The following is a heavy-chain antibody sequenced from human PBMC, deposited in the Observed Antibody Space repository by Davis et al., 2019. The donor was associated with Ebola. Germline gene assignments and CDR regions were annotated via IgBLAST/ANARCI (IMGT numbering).Heavy chain of an antibody. V-gene: IGHV3-21*01. J-gene: IGHJ4*02. CDR2: ISSSSSYI. D-gene: IGHD2-15*01. Sequence: GGSLRLSCAASGFTFSSYSMNWVRQAPGKGLEWVSSISSSSSYIYYADSVNGRFTISRNNAKNSLYLQMNSLRAEDTAVYYGARYCSGGSCYRDYWGQGTLVTVSS. CDR1: GFTFSSYS. CDR3: ARYCSGGSCYRDY.